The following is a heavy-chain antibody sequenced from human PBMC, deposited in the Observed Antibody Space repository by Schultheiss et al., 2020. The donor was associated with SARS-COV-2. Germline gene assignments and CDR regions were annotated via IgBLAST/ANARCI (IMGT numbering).Heavy chain of an antibody. CDR3: ATSYYDFWSGYRDY. D-gene: IGHD3-3*01. J-gene: IGHJ4*02. Sequence: GGSLRLSCAASGFTFSSYSMNWVRQAPGKGLEWVSYISSSSSTIYYADSVKGRFTISRDNSKNTLYLQMGSLRAEDMAVYYCATSYYDFWSGYRDYWGQGTLVTVSS. CDR1: GFTFSSYS. CDR2: ISSSSSTI. V-gene: IGHV3-48*01.